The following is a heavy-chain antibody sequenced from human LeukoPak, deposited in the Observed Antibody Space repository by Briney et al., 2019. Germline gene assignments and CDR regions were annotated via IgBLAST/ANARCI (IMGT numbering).Heavy chain of an antibody. D-gene: IGHD2-21*02. J-gene: IGHJ4*02. CDR3: VREDTPATANY. CDR1: GFNFANHA. V-gene: IGHV3-23*01. CDR2: ISGGGDIT. Sequence: GGSLRLSCAASGFNFANHAMSWVRQTAEKGLEWVSAISGGGDITYYADSVKGRFTISRDNSKDTLFLQMHSLRPGDTAVYYCVREDTPATANYWGRGTLVTISS.